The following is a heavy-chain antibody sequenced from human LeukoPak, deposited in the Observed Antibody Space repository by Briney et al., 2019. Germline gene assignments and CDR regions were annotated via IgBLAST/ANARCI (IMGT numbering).Heavy chain of an antibody. CDR2: IRSKAYGGTT. D-gene: IGHD1-26*01. Sequence: GGSLRLSRTASGFTFGDYAMSWVRQAPGKGLEWVGFIRSKAYGGTTEYAASVKGRFTISRDDSKSIAYLQMNSLKTEDTAVYYCTRAGGWEDFDYWGQGTLVTVSS. CDR3: TRAGGWEDFDY. J-gene: IGHJ4*02. V-gene: IGHV3-49*04. CDR1: GFTFGDYA.